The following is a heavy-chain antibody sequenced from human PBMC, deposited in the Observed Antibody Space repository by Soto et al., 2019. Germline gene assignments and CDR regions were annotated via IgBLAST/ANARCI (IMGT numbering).Heavy chain of an antibody. CDR2: ISAYNGNT. Sequence: ASVKVSCKASGYTFTSYGISWVRQAPGQGLEWMGWISAYNGNTNYAQKLQGRVTMTTDTSTSTAYMELRSLRSDDTAVYYCARDYLGHYDCWSIRAPYFDYWGQGTLVTVSS. D-gene: IGHD3-3*01. V-gene: IGHV1-18*01. CDR3: ARDYLGHYDCWSIRAPYFDY. CDR1: GYTFTSYG. J-gene: IGHJ4*02.